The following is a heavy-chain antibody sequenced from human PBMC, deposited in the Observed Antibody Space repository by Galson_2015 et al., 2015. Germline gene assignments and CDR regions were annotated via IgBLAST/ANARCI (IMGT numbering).Heavy chain of an antibody. CDR2: INPVSGGT. CDR3: ARQVYGDYLFDF. V-gene: IGHV1-2*06. CDR1: GYTFTFYY. J-gene: IGHJ4*02. D-gene: IGHD4-17*01. Sequence: SVKVSCKASGYTFTFYYMHWVRQAPGQGLEWMGRINPVSGGTNHAQNFQGRATMPREASTSTVYMELSSLRSDDTAVYYCARQVYGDYLFDFWGQGTLVTVSS.